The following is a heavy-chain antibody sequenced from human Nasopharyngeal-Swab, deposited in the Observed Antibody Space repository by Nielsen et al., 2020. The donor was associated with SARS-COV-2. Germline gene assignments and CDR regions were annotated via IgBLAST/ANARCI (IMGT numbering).Heavy chain of an antibody. J-gene: IGHJ3*02. V-gene: IGHV1-18*04. CDR3: AKGIAVADAFDI. D-gene: IGHD6-19*01. CDR2: ISAYNGNT. Sequence: ASVKVSCKASGYTFTSYGISWVRQAPGQGLEWMGWISAYNGNTNYAQELQGRVTMTTDTSTSTAYMELRSLRSDDTAVYYCAKGIAVADAFDIWGQGTMVTVSS. CDR1: GYTFTSYG.